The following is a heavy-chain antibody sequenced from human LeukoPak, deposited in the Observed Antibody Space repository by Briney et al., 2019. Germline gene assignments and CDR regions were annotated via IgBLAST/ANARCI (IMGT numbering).Heavy chain of an antibody. D-gene: IGHD3-10*01. CDR1: GFTFSSHS. CDR2: ISSSSSYI. CDR3: ARDYEGSGSSNFDY. V-gene: IGHV3-21*01. J-gene: IGHJ4*02. Sequence: GGSLRLSCAASGFTFSSHSMNWVRQAPGKGLEWVSSISSSSSYIYYADSVKGRFTISRDNAKNSLYLQMNSLRAEDTAVYYCARDYEGSGSSNFDYWGQGTLVTVSS.